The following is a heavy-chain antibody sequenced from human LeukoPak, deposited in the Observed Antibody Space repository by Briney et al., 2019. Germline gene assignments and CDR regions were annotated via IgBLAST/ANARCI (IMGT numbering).Heavy chain of an antibody. D-gene: IGHD6-13*01. Sequence: ASVKVSCKASGGTFSNYAISWVRQAPGQGLEWMGGIIPIFGTANYAQKFRGRVTITADKSTRTAYMELSSLRSEDTAVYYCARAAYSSTWYSRYFDLWGRGTLVTVSS. CDR3: ARAAYSSTWYSRYFDL. CDR2: IIPIFGTA. J-gene: IGHJ2*01. V-gene: IGHV1-69*06. CDR1: GGTFSNYA.